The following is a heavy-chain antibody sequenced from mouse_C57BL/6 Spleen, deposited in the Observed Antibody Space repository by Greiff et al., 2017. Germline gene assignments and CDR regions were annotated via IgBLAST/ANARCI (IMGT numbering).Heavy chain of an antibody. Sequence: VQLQQSGAELVKPGASVKLSCKASGYTFTSYWMHWVKQRPGQGLEWIGMIHPNSGSTNYNEKFKSKATLTVDKSSSTAYMQLSSLTSEDSAVYYCARRPESAMDYWGQGTSVTVSS. J-gene: IGHJ4*01. CDR3: ARRPESAMDY. V-gene: IGHV1-64*01. CDR2: IHPNSGST. CDR1: GYTFTSYW.